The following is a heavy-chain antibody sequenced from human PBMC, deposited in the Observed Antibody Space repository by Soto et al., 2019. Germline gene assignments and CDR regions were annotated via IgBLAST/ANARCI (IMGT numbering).Heavy chain of an antibody. CDR3: ARETVLRFLEWSHYYYGMDV. CDR1: GFLFSSYA. V-gene: IGHV3-23*01. CDR2: ISSHGDTT. D-gene: IGHD3-3*01. Sequence: PGGSLRLSCEASGFLFSSYAMNWVRQAPGKGLEWVSSISSHGDTTYYAESVRGRFTISRDNSKNTLFLQMNSLRAGDTAVYYCARETVLRFLEWSHYYYGMDVWGQGTTVTV. J-gene: IGHJ6*02.